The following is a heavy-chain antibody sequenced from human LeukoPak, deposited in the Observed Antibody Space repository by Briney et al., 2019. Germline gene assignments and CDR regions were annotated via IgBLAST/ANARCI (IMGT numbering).Heavy chain of an antibody. J-gene: IGHJ6*02. CDR2: ISSSSSTI. CDR1: GFTFSSYS. D-gene: IGHD3-10*01. CDR3: ARVDHMVRGVWAVYYYYGMDV. Sequence: GGSLRLSCAASGFTFSSYSMNWVRQAPGKGLEWVSYISSSSSTIYYADSVKGRFTISRDNAKNSLYLQMNSLRDEDTAVYYCARVDHMVRGVWAVYYYYGMDVWGQGTTVTVSS. V-gene: IGHV3-48*02.